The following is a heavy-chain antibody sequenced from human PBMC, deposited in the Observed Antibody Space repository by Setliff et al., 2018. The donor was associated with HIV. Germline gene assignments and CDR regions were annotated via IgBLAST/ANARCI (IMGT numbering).Heavy chain of an antibody. J-gene: IGHJ1*01. CDR3: AKETYYYESSGFDKEYLQH. CDR2: LHGDGTAT. Sequence: GGSLRLSCATPGFTLSDHWISWVRQGPGRELVWVSRLHGDGTATTYADSVKGRFTISRDDSKNTLYLQMNSLRAEDTAVYYCAKETYYYESSGFDKEYLQHWGQGTLVTVSS. V-gene: IGHV3-74*03. D-gene: IGHD3-22*01. CDR1: GFTLSDHW.